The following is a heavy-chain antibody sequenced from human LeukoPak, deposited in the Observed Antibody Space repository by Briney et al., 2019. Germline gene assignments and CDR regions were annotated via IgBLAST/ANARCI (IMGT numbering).Heavy chain of an antibody. CDR3: ARKRAVADSETVFDY. CDR2: INHSGST. D-gene: IGHD6-13*01. V-gene: IGHV4-34*01. J-gene: IGHJ4*02. Sequence: SETLSLTCAVYGGSFSGYYWSWIRQPPGKGLEWIGEINHSGSTNYIPSLKSRVTISVDTSKNQFSLKLSSVTAADTAVYYCARKRAVADSETVFDYWGQGTLVTVSS. CDR1: GGSFSGYY.